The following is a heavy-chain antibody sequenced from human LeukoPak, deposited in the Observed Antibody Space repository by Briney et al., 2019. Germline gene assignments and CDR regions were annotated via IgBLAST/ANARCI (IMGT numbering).Heavy chain of an antibody. CDR3: AGHRAGDGSGIFDY. V-gene: IGHV4-59*08. Sequence: SETLSLTCTVYGGSISSYYWSWIRQPPGKGLEWIGYISYSGSTNYNPSLKSRATISVETSKNQFSLKLTSVIAADTAVYYCAGHRAGDGSGIFDYWGQGTLVTVSS. J-gene: IGHJ4*02. D-gene: IGHD1-14*01. CDR1: GGSISSYY. CDR2: ISYSGST.